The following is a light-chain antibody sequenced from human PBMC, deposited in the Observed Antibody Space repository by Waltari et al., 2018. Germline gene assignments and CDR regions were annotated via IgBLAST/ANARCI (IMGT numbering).Light chain of an antibody. Sequence: EIVLTQSPGPLSLSPGERDTLSCRASQSVRRFLAWYQQKPGQAPRLLIYDASSRATGIPDRFSGSGFGTDFSLTISRLEPEDFAVYYCQKYGSLPATFGQGTKVEIK. CDR2: DAS. V-gene: IGKV3-20*01. CDR3: QKYGSLPAT. CDR1: QSVRRF. J-gene: IGKJ1*01.